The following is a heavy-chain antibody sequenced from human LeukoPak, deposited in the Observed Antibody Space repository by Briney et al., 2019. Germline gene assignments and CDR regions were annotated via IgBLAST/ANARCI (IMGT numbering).Heavy chain of an antibody. CDR2: ISPGGST. V-gene: IGHV3-53*01. J-gene: IGHJ4*02. D-gene: IGHD2/OR15-2a*01. CDR1: GFTVNTTY. CDR3: ARGQGIADY. Sequence: GGSLRLSCAASGFTVNTTYMSWVRQAPGKGLEWVSVISPGGSTYYADSVKGRFTISRDNSSNTLYLQMNSLRAEDTAVYYCARGQGIADYWGQGTLATVSS.